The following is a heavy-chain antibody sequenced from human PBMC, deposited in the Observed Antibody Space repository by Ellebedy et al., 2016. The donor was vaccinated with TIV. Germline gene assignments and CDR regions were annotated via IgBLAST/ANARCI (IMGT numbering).Heavy chain of an antibody. J-gene: IGHJ4*02. CDR3: ARVRLGEWVVAEYDY. D-gene: IGHD2-15*01. Sequence: AASVKVSCKASGGTFSSYAISWVRQAPGQGLEWMGRIIPILGIANYAQKFQGRVTITADKSTSTAYMELSSLRSEDTAVYYCARVRLGEWVVAEYDYWGQGTLVTVSS. CDR1: GGTFSSYA. V-gene: IGHV1-69*04. CDR2: IIPILGIA.